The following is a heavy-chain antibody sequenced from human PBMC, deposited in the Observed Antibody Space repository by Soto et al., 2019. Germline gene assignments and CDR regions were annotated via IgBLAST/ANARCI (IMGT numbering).Heavy chain of an antibody. CDR1: AYTFTGYG. CDR3: ARDHGVPGDILLIAVRPSKWLDP. D-gene: IGHD6-6*01. CDR2: ISAYNGNT. V-gene: IGHV1-18*01. Sequence: SVKVSCKSSAYTFTGYGISVVRQAPGQGLEWRGWISAYNGNTDYSQNLQGRFTMTTDTSTSTVYMELRSLRSEDTAVYYCARDHGVPGDILLIAVRPSKWLDPWGQGTLGTVSS. J-gene: IGHJ5*02.